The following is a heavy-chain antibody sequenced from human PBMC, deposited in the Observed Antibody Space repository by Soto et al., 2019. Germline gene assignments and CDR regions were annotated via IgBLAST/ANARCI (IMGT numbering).Heavy chain of an antibody. CDR2: ISGSGGST. CDR3: ARRRGPLLKDAFDI. V-gene: IGHV3-23*01. J-gene: IGHJ3*02. Sequence: EVQLLESGGGLVQPGGSLRLSCAASGLTFSSYAMSWVRQAPGKGLEGVSAISGSGGSTYYADSVKGRFTISRDKSKNLMYLQMNSLRADAAAVYFCARRRGPLLKDAFDIWGQGTMVTVSS. D-gene: IGHD2-15*01. CDR1: GLTFSSYA.